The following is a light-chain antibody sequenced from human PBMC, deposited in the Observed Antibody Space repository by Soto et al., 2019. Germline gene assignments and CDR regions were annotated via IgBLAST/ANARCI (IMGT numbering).Light chain of an antibody. CDR1: SSNIGAGYA. CDR3: SSYTSSRAYV. V-gene: IGLV1-40*01. Sequence: QSVLTQPPSVSGAPGQSVTISCTGSSSNIGAGYAVHWYQHLPVTAPKLMIHEVSNRPSGVSNRFSGSKSGNTASLTISGLQAEDEADYYCSSYTSSRAYVFGIGTKVTVL. CDR2: EVS. J-gene: IGLJ1*01.